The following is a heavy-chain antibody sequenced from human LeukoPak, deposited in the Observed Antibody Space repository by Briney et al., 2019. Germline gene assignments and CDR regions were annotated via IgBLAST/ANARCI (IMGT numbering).Heavy chain of an antibody. Sequence: GGSLRLSCAASGFSLSNYGMHWVRQAPGKGLEWVAALLYDGNTKHYADSVKGRFTISRDISKNTFYLQMNSLTAEDTAVYYCARDHRPEIQYYYMDVWGKGTAVAVSS. CDR2: LLYDGNTK. CDR1: GFSLSNYG. V-gene: IGHV3-33*01. CDR3: ARDHRPEIQYYYMDV. J-gene: IGHJ6*03. D-gene: IGHD1-14*01.